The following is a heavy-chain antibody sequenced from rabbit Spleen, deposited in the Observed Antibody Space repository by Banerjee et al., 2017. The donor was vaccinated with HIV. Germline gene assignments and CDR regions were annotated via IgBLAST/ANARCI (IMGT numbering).Heavy chain of an antibody. J-gene: IGHJ4*01. Sequence: QEQLVESGGGLVQPEGSLTLTCTASGLDFSRYWMCWVRQAPGKGLEWIACIYVDNVYTNYASWAKGRFTISKTSSTTVTLQMTSLTAADTATYFCARDAGFWTYGSNLWGPGTLVTVS. CDR3: ARDAGFWTYGSNL. CDR1: GLDFSRYW. D-gene: IGHD6-1*01. V-gene: IGHV1S45*01. CDR2: IYVDNVYT.